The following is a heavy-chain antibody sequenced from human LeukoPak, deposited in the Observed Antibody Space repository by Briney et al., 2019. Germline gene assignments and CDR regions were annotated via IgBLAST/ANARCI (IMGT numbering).Heavy chain of an antibody. CDR1: GFTFSSYA. CDR2: ISGSGGST. CDR3: AKTVGNLDC. V-gene: IGHV3-23*01. Sequence: GRSLRLSCAASGFTFSSYAMTWVRQAPGKGLEWVSVISGSGGSTYYADSVKGRFTISRDNSKNTLYLQMNSLRVEDAAVYYCAKTVGNLDCWGQGTLVTVFS. J-gene: IGHJ4*02. D-gene: IGHD4-23*01.